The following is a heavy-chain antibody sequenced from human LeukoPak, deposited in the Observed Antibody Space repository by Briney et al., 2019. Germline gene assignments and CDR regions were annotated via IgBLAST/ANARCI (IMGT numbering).Heavy chain of an antibody. Sequence: GGSLRLSCAASGFTFSTYSMHWVRQAPGKGLEWVSSIRSGSTYINYADSVKGRFTISRDDAKNSLYLQMDSHTAEDTGGYYCARDGIFDYWGQGTLVTVSS. V-gene: IGHV3-21*01. CDR1: GFTFSTYS. J-gene: IGHJ4*02. CDR3: ARDGIFDY. CDR2: IRSGSTYI.